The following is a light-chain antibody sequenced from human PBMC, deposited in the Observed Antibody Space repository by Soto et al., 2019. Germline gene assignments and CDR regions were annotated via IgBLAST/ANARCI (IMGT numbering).Light chain of an antibody. J-gene: IGLJ3*02. CDR2: EVS. CDR1: SSDVGNYTY. CDR3: SSYAGSNLWV. Sequence: QSALTQSPSASGSPGQSVTISCTGTSSDVGNYTYVSWYQQHPGKAPKLMIYEVSKRPSGVPDRFSGSKSGNTASLTVSGLQVEDEADYYCSSYAGSNLWVFGGGTKLTVL. V-gene: IGLV2-8*01.